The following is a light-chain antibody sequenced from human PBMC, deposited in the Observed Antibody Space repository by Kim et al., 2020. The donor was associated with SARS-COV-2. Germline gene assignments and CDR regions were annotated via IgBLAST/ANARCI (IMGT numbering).Light chain of an antibody. V-gene: IGKV3-15*01. J-gene: IGKJ4*01. CDR2: AAS. Sequence: EIVMTQSPASLSMSPGERATLSCRASPTIRSNLAWYQQKPGQAPRLLIFAASTRATGIPARFSGSGSGTEFTLTISSLQSEDSAVYYCQQYALWPLTFGGGTKVDIK. CDR3: QQYALWPLT. CDR1: PTIRSN.